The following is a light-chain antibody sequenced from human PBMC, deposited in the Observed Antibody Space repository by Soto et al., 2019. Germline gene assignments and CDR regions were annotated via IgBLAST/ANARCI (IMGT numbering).Light chain of an antibody. V-gene: IGLV2-14*03. CDR1: SSYVGVCYY. CDR3: GSYTSSNTLEMV. J-gene: IGLJ2*01. CDR2: DVT. Sequence: QSVLTQPASVSGSPGQSITISCTGTSSYVGVCYYVSWFQQHPGKAPKLMIYDVTKRPSGVSNRFSGSMSGNTASLTISGLQAEDEAHYYCGSYTSSNTLEMVFGGGTKVTVL.